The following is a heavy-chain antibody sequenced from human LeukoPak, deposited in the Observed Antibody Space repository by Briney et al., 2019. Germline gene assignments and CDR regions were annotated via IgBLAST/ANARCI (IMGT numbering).Heavy chain of an antibody. CDR2: ISSSGSTI. V-gene: IGHV3-48*03. Sequence: GGSLRLSCAASGFTFSSYEMNWVRQAPGRGLEWVSYISSSGSTIYYADSVKGRFTISRDNAKNSLYLQMNSLRAEDTAVYYCAREDIVVVPAAMEGPFDIWGQGTMVTVSS. D-gene: IGHD2-2*01. J-gene: IGHJ3*02. CDR3: AREDIVVVPAAMEGPFDI. CDR1: GFTFSSYE.